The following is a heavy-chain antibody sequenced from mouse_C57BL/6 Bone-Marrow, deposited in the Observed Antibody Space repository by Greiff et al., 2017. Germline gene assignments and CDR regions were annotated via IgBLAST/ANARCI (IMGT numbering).Heavy chain of an antibody. CDR2: INPSTGGT. D-gene: IGHD2-4*01. J-gene: IGHJ1*03. Sequence: EVQLQQSGPELVKPGASVKISCTASGFSFTGYYMNWVKQSPEKSLEWIGEINPSTGGTNYTQKLKGKATLTVDKSSSTSYMQLKSLTSEDSAVYYCASGDYDWYFDVWGTGTTVTVSS. CDR3: ASGDYDWYFDV. V-gene: IGHV1-42*01. CDR1: GFSFTGYY.